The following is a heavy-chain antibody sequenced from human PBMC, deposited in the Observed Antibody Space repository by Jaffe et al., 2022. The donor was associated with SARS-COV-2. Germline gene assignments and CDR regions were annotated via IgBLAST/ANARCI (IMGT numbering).Heavy chain of an antibody. J-gene: IGHJ6*02. V-gene: IGHV3-23*01. CDR3: AQGAYSYGPPAYGMDV. Sequence: EVQLLESGGGLVQPGGSLRLSCAASGFTFSSYAMSWVRQAPGKGLEWVSTISAGGGRTYYADSVKGRFTISRDNSKNTLYLQMNSLRAEDTAVYYCAQGAYSYGPPAYGMDVWGQGTTVTVSS. D-gene: IGHD5-18*01. CDR2: ISAGGGRT. CDR1: GFTFSSYA.